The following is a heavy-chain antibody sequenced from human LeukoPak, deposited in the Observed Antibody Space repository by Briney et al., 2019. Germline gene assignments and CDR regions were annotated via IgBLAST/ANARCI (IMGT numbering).Heavy chain of an antibody. V-gene: IGHV5-51*01. CDR2: IYPGDSDT. CDR1: GYSFTSYW. J-gene: IGHJ3*02. Sequence: GESLKISCKGSGYSFTSYWIGWVRQMPGKGLEWMGIIYPGDSDTRYSPSFQGQVTISADKSISTAYPQWSSLKASDTAMYYCARQWYYYDSSGPDAFDIWGQGTMVTVSS. D-gene: IGHD3-22*01. CDR3: ARQWYYYDSSGPDAFDI.